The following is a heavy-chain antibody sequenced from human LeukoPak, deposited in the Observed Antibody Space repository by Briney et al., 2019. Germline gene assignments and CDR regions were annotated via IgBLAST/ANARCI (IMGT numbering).Heavy chain of an antibody. J-gene: IGHJ3*02. Sequence: ASVKVSCKASGYTFTSYDINWVRQATGQGLEWMGWMNPNSGNAGYAQKFQGRVTMTRNTSISTAYMELSSLRSEDTAVYYCASRDSSGYYYDAFDIWGQGTMVTVSS. CDR3: ASRDSSGYYYDAFDI. CDR1: GYTFTSYD. CDR2: MNPNSGNA. D-gene: IGHD3-22*01. V-gene: IGHV1-8*01.